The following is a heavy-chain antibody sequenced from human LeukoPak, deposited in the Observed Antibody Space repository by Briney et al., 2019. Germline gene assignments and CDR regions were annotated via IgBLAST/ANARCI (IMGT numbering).Heavy chain of an antibody. J-gene: IGHJ2*01. CDR3: ARVSSSWYQDWYFDL. D-gene: IGHD6-13*01. CDR2: IDTSGNT. Sequence: KPSETLSLTCTVSGGSISSYYWSWIRQPAGKGLEWIGRIDTSGNTNYKPSLKSRVTMSADTSKNQFSLKLSSVTAADTAVYYCARVSSSWYQDWYFDLWGRGTLVTVSS. V-gene: IGHV4-4*07. CDR1: GGSISSYY.